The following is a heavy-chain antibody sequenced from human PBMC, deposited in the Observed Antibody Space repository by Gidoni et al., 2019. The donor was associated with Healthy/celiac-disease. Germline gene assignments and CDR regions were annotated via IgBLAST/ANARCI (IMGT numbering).Heavy chain of an antibody. Sequence: QVQLVQSGAEVKKPGSSVTVSCKASGGTLSSYAISWVRQAPGQGLEWMGGIIPIFGTANYAQKFQGRVTITADKSTSTAYMELSSLRSEDTAVYYCARDVGYCSSTSCYSDYYGMDVWGQGTTVTVSS. CDR2: IIPIFGTA. CDR1: GGTLSSYA. D-gene: IGHD2-2*01. V-gene: IGHV1-69*06. J-gene: IGHJ6*02. CDR3: ARDVGYCSSTSCYSDYYGMDV.